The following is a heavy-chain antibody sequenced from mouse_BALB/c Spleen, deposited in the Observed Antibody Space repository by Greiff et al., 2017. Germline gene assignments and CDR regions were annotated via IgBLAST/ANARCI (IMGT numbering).Heavy chain of an antibody. CDR3: ASYYGSSNYFDY. Sequence: EVKLMESGPGLVKPSQSLSLTCTVTGYSITSDYAWNWIRQFPGNKLEWMGYISYSGSTSYNPSLKSRISITRDTSKNQFFLQLNSVTTEDTATYYCASYYGSSNYFDYWGQGTTLTVSS. CDR2: ISYSGST. D-gene: IGHD1-1*01. CDR1: GYSITSDYA. J-gene: IGHJ2*01. V-gene: IGHV3-2*02.